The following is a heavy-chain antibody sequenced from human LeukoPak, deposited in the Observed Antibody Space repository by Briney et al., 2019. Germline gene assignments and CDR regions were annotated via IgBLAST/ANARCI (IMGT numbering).Heavy chain of an antibody. CDR3: AKEDIVVVPAAMGGYYYYYMDV. V-gene: IGHV4-4*07. J-gene: IGHJ6*03. D-gene: IGHD2-2*01. Sequence: SETLSLTCTVSGGSISSYYWSWIRQPAGKGLEWIGRIYTSGSTNYNPSLKSRVTMSVDTSKNQFSLKLSSVTAADTAVYYCAKEDIVVVPAAMGGYYYYYMDVWGEGTTVTVSS. CDR2: IYTSGST. CDR1: GGSISSYY.